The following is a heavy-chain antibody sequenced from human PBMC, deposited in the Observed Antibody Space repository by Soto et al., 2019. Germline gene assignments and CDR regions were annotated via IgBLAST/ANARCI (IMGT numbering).Heavy chain of an antibody. Sequence: GGSLRLSCAASGFKFSGYYMTWIRQAPGKGLEWVSYINSRGSHIYYADSVKGRFTISRDNAKGSLYLRLNSLRVEDAAVYYCARARPAIVQVVGAPTGYYGMDVCGQGTTVTVSS. V-gene: IGHV3-11*01. CDR3: ARARPAIVQVVGAPTGYYGMDV. J-gene: IGHJ6*02. CDR1: GFKFSGYY. D-gene: IGHD1-26*01. CDR2: INSRGSHI.